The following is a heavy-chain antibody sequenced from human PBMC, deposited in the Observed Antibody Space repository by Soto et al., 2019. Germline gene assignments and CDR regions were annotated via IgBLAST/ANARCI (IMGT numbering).Heavy chain of an antibody. CDR1: GFTFSNHW. CDR3: ARGYSSGPDY. CDR2: INSDGSTT. D-gene: IGHD6-19*01. Sequence: EVQLVESGGGLVQPGGSLRLSCAASGFTFSNHWMHWVRQAQGKGLEWVSRINSDGSTTTYADSVKGRFTIFRHKAKNTLYLQLNSLRAEDTALYYCARGYSSGPDYWGQGTLVTVSS. V-gene: IGHV3-74*01. J-gene: IGHJ4*02.